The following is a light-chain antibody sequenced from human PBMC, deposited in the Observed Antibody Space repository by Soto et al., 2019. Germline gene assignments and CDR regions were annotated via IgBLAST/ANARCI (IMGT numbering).Light chain of an antibody. CDR2: AAS. CDR1: QSISSY. CDR3: QQSYSTPLT. J-gene: IGKJ4*01. V-gene: IGKV1-39*01. Sequence: DIQMTQPPSSLSASVGDRVTITCRASQSISSYLNWFQQKPGKAPKLLISAASSLQSGVPSRFSXSXSGTDVTFXXXSXXXXXXXXYYCQQSYSTPLTFGGGTKVEIK.